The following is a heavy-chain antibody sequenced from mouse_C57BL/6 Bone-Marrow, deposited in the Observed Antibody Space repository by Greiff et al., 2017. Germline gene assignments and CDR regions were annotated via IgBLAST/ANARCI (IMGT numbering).Heavy chain of an antibody. Sequence: VQLQQPGAELVKPGASVKMSCKASGYTFTSYWITWVKQRPGQGLEWIGDIYPGSGSTNYNEKFKGKATLTVDTSSSTAYMQLSSLTSEDSAVYYCAILLLRFYYAMDYWGQGTSVTVSS. CDR2: IYPGSGST. V-gene: IGHV1-55*01. J-gene: IGHJ4*01. CDR3: AILLLRFYYAMDY. D-gene: IGHD1-1*01. CDR1: GYTFTSYW.